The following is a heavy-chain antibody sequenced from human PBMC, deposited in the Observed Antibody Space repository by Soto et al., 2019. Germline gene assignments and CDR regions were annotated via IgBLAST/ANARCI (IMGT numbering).Heavy chain of an antibody. V-gene: IGHV4-4*02. D-gene: IGHD6-6*01. CDR1: GGSISSSNW. Sequence: QVQLQESGPGLVKPSGTLSLTCTVSGGSISSSNWWIWVRQPPGKGLEWIGEIYHSGSTNYNPSLKSRVTISVDKSKNQCSLRLSSVTAADTAVYYCARSIADRTPDGFDYWGQGTLVTVSS. CDR2: IYHSGST. CDR3: ARSIADRTPDGFDY. J-gene: IGHJ4*02.